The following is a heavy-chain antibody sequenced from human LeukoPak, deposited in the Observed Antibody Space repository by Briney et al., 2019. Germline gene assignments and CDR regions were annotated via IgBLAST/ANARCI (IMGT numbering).Heavy chain of an antibody. D-gene: IGHD4-11*01. CDR3: AREILNDYINWFDP. J-gene: IGHJ5*02. V-gene: IGHV3-7*01. Sequence: NIKQDGSEKYYVASVKGRFTISRENAKNSMYMKMNSLRAEDTAVYYCAREILNDYINWFDPWGQGTLVTVSS. CDR2: IKQDGSEK.